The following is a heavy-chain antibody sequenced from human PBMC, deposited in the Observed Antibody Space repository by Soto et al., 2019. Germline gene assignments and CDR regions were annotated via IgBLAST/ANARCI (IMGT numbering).Heavy chain of an antibody. D-gene: IGHD2-2*01. Sequence: SETLSLTCTVSGGSISSYYWSWIRQPPGKGLEWIGYIYYSGSTNYNPSLKSRVTISVDTSKNQFSLKLSSVTAADTAVYYCARHIVVVPAAPNYYYYGMDVWGQGTTVTVSS. CDR2: IYYSGST. CDR1: GGSISSYY. CDR3: ARHIVVVPAAPNYYYYGMDV. V-gene: IGHV4-59*08. J-gene: IGHJ6*02.